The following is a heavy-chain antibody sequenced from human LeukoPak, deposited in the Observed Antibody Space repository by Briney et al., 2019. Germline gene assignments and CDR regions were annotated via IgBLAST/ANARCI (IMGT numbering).Heavy chain of an antibody. J-gene: IGHJ4*02. CDR3: ARVPDYYGSGRYSLLFVY. V-gene: IGHV1-18*04. Sequence: GASVTVSFKASGYTFTSYGISWVRQAPGQGLEWMGWISAYNGNTNYAQKLQGRVTMTTDTSTSTAYMELRSLRSDDTAVYHCARVPDYYGSGRYSLLFVYWGQRTLVTVSS. CDR1: GYTFTSYG. CDR2: ISAYNGNT. D-gene: IGHD3-10*01.